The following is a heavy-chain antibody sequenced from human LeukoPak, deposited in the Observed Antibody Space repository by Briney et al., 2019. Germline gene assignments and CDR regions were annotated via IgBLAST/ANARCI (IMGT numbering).Heavy chain of an antibody. D-gene: IGHD2-2*02. V-gene: IGHV4-38-2*01. CDR1: GYSISSGYY. J-gene: IGHJ4*02. CDR2: IYHSGST. CDR3: ARHRVGVVVPAAIGY. Sequence: PSEALSLTCAVSGYSISSGYYWGWIRQPPGKGLEWIGSIYHSGSTYYNPSLKSRVTISVGTSKNQFSLKLSSLTAADTAVYYCARHRVGVVVPAAIGYWGQGTLVTVSS.